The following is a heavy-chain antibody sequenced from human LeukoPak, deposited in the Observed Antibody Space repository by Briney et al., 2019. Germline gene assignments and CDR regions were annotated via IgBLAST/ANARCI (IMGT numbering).Heavy chain of an antibody. CDR3: ARDRGWDGYGYAFLDY. V-gene: IGHV3-48*03. CDR2: ISSSGSTT. Sequence: GGSLRLSCTVAGFTFKNYVMRWVRQAPGGGRGWMAYISSSGSTTKYADSVKGRFTMSRNNAKNAVYMEMNSLRVEDTAVYYCARDRGWDGYGYAFLDYWGHGTLVTVSS. D-gene: IGHD5-12*01. J-gene: IGHJ4*01. CDR1: GFTFKNYV.